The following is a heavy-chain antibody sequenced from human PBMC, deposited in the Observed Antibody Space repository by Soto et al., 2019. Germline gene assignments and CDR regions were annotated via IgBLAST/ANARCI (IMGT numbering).Heavy chain of an antibody. D-gene: IGHD1-26*01. Sequence: GESLKLSCKGSGYSFTSYWISWVRQMPGKGLEWMGRIDPSDSYTNYSPSFQGHVTISADKSISTAYLQWSSLKASDTAMYYCARHEWELLYDAFDIWGQGTMVTVSS. J-gene: IGHJ3*02. V-gene: IGHV5-10-1*01. CDR3: ARHEWELLYDAFDI. CDR1: GYSFTSYW. CDR2: IDPSDSYT.